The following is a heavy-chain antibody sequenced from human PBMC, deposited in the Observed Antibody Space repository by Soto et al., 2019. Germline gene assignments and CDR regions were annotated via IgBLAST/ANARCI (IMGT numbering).Heavy chain of an antibody. V-gene: IGHV3-9*01. D-gene: IGHD6-13*01. CDR1: GFTFDDYA. J-gene: IGHJ1*01. CDR3: AKGISSSSWYWPAQN. Sequence: EVQLVESGGGLVQHGRSLRLSCAASGFTFDDYAMHWVRQAPGKGLEWVSGISWNSGSIGYADSVKGRFTISRDNAKNSLYLQMNSLRAADTALYYCAKGISSSSWYWPAQNWGQGTLVTVSS. CDR2: ISWNSGSI.